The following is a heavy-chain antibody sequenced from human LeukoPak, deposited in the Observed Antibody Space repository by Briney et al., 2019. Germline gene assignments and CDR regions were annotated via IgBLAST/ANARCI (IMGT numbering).Heavy chain of an antibody. CDR3: AKDLGGSYIY. CDR1: GFTFDDYA. J-gene: IGHJ4*02. V-gene: IGHV3-9*01. Sequence: GRSLRLSCAASGFTFDDYAMHWVRQAPGKGLEWVSGISWNSGSIGYADSVKGRFTISRDNAKNSLYLQMNSLRAEDTALYYCAKDLGGSYIYWGQGTLVTVSS. D-gene: IGHD1-26*01. CDR2: ISWNSGSI.